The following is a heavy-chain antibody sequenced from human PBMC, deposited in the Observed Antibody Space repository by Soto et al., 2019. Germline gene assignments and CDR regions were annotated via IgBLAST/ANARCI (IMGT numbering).Heavy chain of an antibody. Sequence: EVQLVESGGGLVQPGQSLRVSCAASGFSFSSYSMNWVRQAPGKGLEWISYISSSKTYIWYADSVKGRFTISRDNAKNSLSLQMNSLRDEDTAVYYCVRDSCWPFDIWGLGTMVTVSS. CDR1: GFSFSSYS. CDR2: ISSSKTYI. D-gene: IGHD6-19*01. CDR3: VRDSCWPFDI. V-gene: IGHV3-48*02. J-gene: IGHJ3*02.